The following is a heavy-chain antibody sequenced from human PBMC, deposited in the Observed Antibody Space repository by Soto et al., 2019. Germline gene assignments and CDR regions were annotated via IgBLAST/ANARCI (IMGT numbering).Heavy chain of an antibody. Sequence: EVQLVESGGGLVQPGRSLRLSCAASGFTVDDYAMHWVRQAPGKGLEWVSGISWNSGSIGYVDSVKGRFTISRDNAKNSLYLQMNSLRAEDTALYYCAKDITRSVNSRGYFDYWGQGTLVTVSS. CDR3: AKDITRSVNSRGYFDY. CDR1: GFTVDDYA. D-gene: IGHD1-1*01. V-gene: IGHV3-9*01. J-gene: IGHJ4*02. CDR2: ISWNSGSI.